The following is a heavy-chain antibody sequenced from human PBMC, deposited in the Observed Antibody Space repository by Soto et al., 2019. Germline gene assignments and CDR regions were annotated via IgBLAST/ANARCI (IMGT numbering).Heavy chain of an antibody. D-gene: IGHD5-18*01. CDR1: GFTFSSYA. V-gene: IGHV3-23*01. CDR2: ISDSDGSS. Sequence: EVQLLESGGGLVQPGGSLRLSCAASGFTFSSYAMNWVRQAPGKGLEWVSAISDSDGSSYYADSVKGRFTISRDNSKNTLYLQMSSLRAEDTAVYYCAKGSYGSPVNVEIDYWGQGILVTVSS. CDR3: AKGSYGSPVNVEIDY. J-gene: IGHJ4*02.